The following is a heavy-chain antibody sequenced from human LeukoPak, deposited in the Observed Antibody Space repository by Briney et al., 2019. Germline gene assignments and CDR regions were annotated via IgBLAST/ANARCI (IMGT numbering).Heavy chain of an antibody. V-gene: IGHV3-23*01. CDR1: GFTFSSYA. CDR3: ARGKRYSSSWFYNRFDP. D-gene: IGHD6-13*01. Sequence: GGSLRLSCSASGFTFSSYAMSWVRQAPGKGLEWVSAISGSGGSTYYADSVKGRFTISRDNSKNTLYLQMNSLRAGDTAVYYCARGKRYSSSWFYNRFDPWGQGTLVTVSS. J-gene: IGHJ5*02. CDR2: ISGSGGST.